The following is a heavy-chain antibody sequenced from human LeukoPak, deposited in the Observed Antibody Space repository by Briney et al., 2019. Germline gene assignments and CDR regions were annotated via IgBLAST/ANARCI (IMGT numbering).Heavy chain of an antibody. CDR1: GFTFSSYE. J-gene: IGHJ4*02. Sequence: GVLRLSCAASGFTFSSYEMNWVRQAPGKGLEWVSYISSSGSTIYYADSVKGRFTISRDNSKNTLYLQMNSLRAEDTAVYYCAKPPWGSGIDYWGQGTLVTVSS. CDR3: AKPPWGSGIDY. D-gene: IGHD3-10*01. CDR2: ISSSGSTI. V-gene: IGHV3-48*03.